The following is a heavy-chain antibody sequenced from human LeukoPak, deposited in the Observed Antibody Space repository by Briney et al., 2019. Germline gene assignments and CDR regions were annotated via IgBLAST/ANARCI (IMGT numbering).Heavy chain of an antibody. CDR3: ARDYSSSWYIDY. D-gene: IGHD6-13*01. V-gene: IGHV3-11*06. Sequence: GGSLRLSCAASGFTFSDYYMRWVRQARGEGREGFSYISSSSSYTNYADSVKGRFTISRDNAKNSLYLQMNSLRAEDTAVYYCARDYSSSWYIDYWGQGTLVTVSS. J-gene: IGHJ4*02. CDR1: GFTFSDYY. CDR2: ISSSSSYT.